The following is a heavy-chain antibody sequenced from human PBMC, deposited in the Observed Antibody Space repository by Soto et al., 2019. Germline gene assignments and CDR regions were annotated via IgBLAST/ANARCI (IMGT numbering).Heavy chain of an antibody. CDR1: GFTFSGSA. D-gene: IGHD3-22*01. J-gene: IGHJ6*02. CDR2: IRSKANSYAT. CDR3: TRRTSSGYPKPYYYYGMDV. V-gene: IGHV3-73*01. Sequence: PGGSLRLSCAASGFTFSGSAMHWVRQASGKGLEWVGRIRSKANSYATAYAASVKGRFTISSDDSKNTAYLQMNSLKTEDTAVYYCTRRTSSGYPKPYYYYGMDVWGQGTTVTVSS.